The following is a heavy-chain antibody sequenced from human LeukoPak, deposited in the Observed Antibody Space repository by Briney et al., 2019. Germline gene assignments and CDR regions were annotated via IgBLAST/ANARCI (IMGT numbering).Heavy chain of an antibody. D-gene: IGHD3-22*01. V-gene: IGHV4-4*09. J-gene: IGHJ6*03. CDR3: ARAIDSSGYLYYYYYYMDV. CDR1: GGSISSYY. CDR2: IYTSGST. Sequence: SETLSLTCTVSGGSISSYYWSWIRQPPGKGLGWVGYIYTSGSTTYNPSLKSRVTISVDTSKNQFSLKLSSVTAADTAVYYCARAIDSSGYLYYYYYYMDVWGKGTTVTVSS.